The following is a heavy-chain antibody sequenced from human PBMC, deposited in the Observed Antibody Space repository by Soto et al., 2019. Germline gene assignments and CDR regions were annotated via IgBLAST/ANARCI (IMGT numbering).Heavy chain of an antibody. Sequence: EVQLVESGGGPVKPGGSLSLSCAASGFAFHTYSMNWVRQAPGTGLGWVAFITRSSSYIYYADSVRGRFTLSRDNAKNSLYLQRNGLRAEDTAIYYCARDDWWRLLDSWGEGTPVTVSS. J-gene: IGHJ4*02. CDR3: ARDDWWRLLDS. CDR1: GFAFHTYS. CDR2: ITRSSSYI. V-gene: IGHV3-21*06. D-gene: IGHD6-25*01.